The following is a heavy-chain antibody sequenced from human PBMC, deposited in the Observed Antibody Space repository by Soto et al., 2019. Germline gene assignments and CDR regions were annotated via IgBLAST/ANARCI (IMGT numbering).Heavy chain of an antibody. V-gene: IGHV4-59*01. Sequence: SETMSLTCTVSDGSITSYYWSWLRQPPGKGLEWIGDIHYSGSTNYNPSLKSRVTISTDTSKNQFSLNLSSVTAADTAVYYCARDTISARPFFDYWGQGTLVTVSS. CDR1: DGSITSYY. CDR3: ARDTISARPFFDY. J-gene: IGHJ4*02. CDR2: IHYSGST. D-gene: IGHD6-6*01.